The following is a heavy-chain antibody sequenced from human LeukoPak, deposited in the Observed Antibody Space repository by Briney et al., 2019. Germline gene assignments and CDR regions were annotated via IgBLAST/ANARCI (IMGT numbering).Heavy chain of an antibody. V-gene: IGHV4-34*01. CDR1: GGSFSGYY. D-gene: IGHD3-10*01. Sequence: SETLSLTCAVYGGSFSGYYWSWIRQPPGKGLEWIGEINHSGSTNYNPSLKSRVTISVDTSKNQFSLKLSSVTAADTAVYYCARPMVRGVIIRPRNWFDPWGQGTLVTVSS. CDR2: INHSGST. J-gene: IGHJ5*02. CDR3: ARPMVRGVIIRPRNWFDP.